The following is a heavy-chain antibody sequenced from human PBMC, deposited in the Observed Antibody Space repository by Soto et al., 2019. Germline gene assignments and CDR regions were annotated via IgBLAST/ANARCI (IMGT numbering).Heavy chain of an antibody. CDR3: AKPYGSGSYYRGYYFDY. D-gene: IGHD3-10*01. CDR1: GFTFSSYG. CDR2: ISYDGSNK. V-gene: IGHV3-30*18. Sequence: QVQLVESGGGVVQPGRSLRLSCAASGFTFSSYGRHWVRQAPGKGLEWVAVISYDGSNKYYADSVKGRFTISRDNSKNTLYLQMNSLRAEDTAVYYCAKPYGSGSYYRGYYFDYWGQGTLVTVSS. J-gene: IGHJ4*02.